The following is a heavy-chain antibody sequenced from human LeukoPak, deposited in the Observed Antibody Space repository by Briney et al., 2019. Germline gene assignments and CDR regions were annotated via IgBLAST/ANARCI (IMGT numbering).Heavy chain of an antibody. CDR3: ARRRLGGYFDY. Sequence: SETPSLTCTVSGGSFSSSTYCWGWIRQPPGKGLEWIGNIYYSENTYYNASLKSRATLSADTSRKQFSLKLTSVTAADTAVYYCARRRLGGYFDYWGQGILVTVSS. CDR1: GGSFSSSTYC. J-gene: IGHJ4*02. CDR2: IYYSENT. D-gene: IGHD3-10*01. V-gene: IGHV4-39*05.